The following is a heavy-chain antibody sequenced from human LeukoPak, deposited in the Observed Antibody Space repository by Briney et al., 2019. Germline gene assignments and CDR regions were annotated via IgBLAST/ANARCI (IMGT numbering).Heavy chain of an antibody. CDR3: ARHMGLGYSCGYPYFDY. J-gene: IGHJ4*02. CDR2: IYYSGST. CDR1: GGSISSYY. D-gene: IGHD5-18*01. Sequence: SETPSLTCTVSGGSISSYYWSWIRQPPGKGLEWIGYIYYSGSTNYNPSLKSRVTISVDTSKNQFSLKLSSVTAADTAVYYCARHMGLGYSCGYPYFDYWGQGTLVTVSS. V-gene: IGHV4-59*08.